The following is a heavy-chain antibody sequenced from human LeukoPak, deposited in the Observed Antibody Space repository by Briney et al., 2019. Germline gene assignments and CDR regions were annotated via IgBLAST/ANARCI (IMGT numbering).Heavy chain of an antibody. CDR2: INPNSGGT. Sequence: ASVKVSCKASGYTFTGYYMHWVRQAPGQGLEWMGWINPNSGGTNYAQKFQGRVTITRDTSNSTGYMELSRLRSDDTAVYYCARDLGDSSGWYDYWGQGTLVTVSS. D-gene: IGHD6-19*01. CDR1: GYTFTGYY. V-gene: IGHV1-2*02. J-gene: IGHJ4*02. CDR3: ARDLGDSSGWYDY.